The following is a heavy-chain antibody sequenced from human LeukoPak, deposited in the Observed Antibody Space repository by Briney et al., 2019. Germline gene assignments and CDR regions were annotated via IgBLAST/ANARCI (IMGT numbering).Heavy chain of an antibody. D-gene: IGHD3-9*01. CDR1: GGSFSGYY. J-gene: IGHJ3*02. CDR3: ARRLRYFDWLSRWGAFDI. CDR2: INHSGST. V-gene: IGHV4-34*01. Sequence: SETLSLTFAVYGGSFSGYYWSWIRQPPGKGLEWIGEINHSGSTNYNPSLRSRVTISVDTSKNQFSLKLSSVTAADTAVYYCARRLRYFDWLSRWGAFDIWGQGTMVTVSS.